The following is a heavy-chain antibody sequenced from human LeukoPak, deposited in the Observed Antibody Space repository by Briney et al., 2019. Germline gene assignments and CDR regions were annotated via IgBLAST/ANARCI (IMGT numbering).Heavy chain of an antibody. D-gene: IGHD2-15*01. V-gene: IGHV3-7*05. J-gene: IGHJ4*02. CDR1: GFIFSTSW. Sequence: GGSLRLSCAASGFIFSTSWMNWVRQAPGKGLEWVANINQDGSAKYYVDSVRGRFTISRDNAKNSLYLHMNSLRADDTAVYYCARDDCSGGTCLGGYWGQGTLVTVSS. CDR2: INQDGSAK. CDR3: ARDDCSGGTCLGGY.